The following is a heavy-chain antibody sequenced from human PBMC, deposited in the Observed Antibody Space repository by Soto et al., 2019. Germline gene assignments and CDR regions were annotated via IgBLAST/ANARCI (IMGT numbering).Heavy chain of an antibody. CDR3: ARDPGYYYDSSGYFDY. Sequence: SQTLSLPCAISGDSVSSNSAAWNWIRQSPSRGLEWLGRTYYRSKWYNDYAVSVKSRITINPDTSKNQFSLQLNSVTPEDTAVYYCARDPGYYYDSSGYFDYWGQGTLVTVSS. CDR2: TYYRSKWYN. D-gene: IGHD3-22*01. CDR1: GDSVSSNSAA. V-gene: IGHV6-1*01. J-gene: IGHJ4*02.